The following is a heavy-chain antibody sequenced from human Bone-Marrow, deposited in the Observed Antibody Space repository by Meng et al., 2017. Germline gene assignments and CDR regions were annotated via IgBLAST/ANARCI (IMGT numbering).Heavy chain of an antibody. CDR1: GYTFTSYY. Sequence: ASVKVSCKAFGYTFTSYYMHWVRQAPGQGLEWMGIINPSGGATSYAQKFQGRVTMTRDTSTSTVYMELNSLRSEDTAVYYCARRDGSGYNCFDYWGQGTLVTVSS. CDR2: INPSGGAT. CDR3: ARRDGSGYNCFDY. D-gene: IGHD3-22*01. J-gene: IGHJ4*02. V-gene: IGHV1-46*01.